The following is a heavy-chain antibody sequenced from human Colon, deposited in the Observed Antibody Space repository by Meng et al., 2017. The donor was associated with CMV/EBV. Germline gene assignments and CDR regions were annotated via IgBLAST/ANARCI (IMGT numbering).Heavy chain of an antibody. CDR3: ARDQTDCSSTSCYFNWFDP. Sequence: FASTPISWARQAPGQGLEWMGRIIPILGIANYAQKFQGRVTITADKSTRTAYMELSSLRSEDTAVYYCARDQTDCSSTSCYFNWFDPWGQGTLITVSS. V-gene: IGHV1-69*04. CDR1: FASTP. J-gene: IGHJ5*02. D-gene: IGHD2-2*01. CDR2: IIPILGIA.